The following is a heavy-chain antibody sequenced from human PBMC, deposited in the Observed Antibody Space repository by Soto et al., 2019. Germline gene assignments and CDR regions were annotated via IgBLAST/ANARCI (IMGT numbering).Heavy chain of an antibody. D-gene: IGHD3-16*01. CDR1: GGSIRNYY. CDR2: VYFIGNT. CDR3: AREKRSPYDNVWGYRPPGMDV. Sequence: QVQLQESGPGLVKPSETLSLTCSVSGGSIRNYYWSWIRQPPGKGLEWIGNVYFIGNTNYNPSLKSRVTILVDMSKNQFSLKLSSVTAADTAVYFCAREKRSPYDNVWGYRPPGMDVWGQGTTVTVSS. V-gene: IGHV4-59*01. J-gene: IGHJ6*02.